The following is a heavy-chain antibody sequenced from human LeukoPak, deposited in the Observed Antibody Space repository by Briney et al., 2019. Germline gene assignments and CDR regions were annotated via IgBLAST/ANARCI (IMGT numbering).Heavy chain of an antibody. J-gene: IGHJ4*02. Sequence: SVKVSCKASGGTFSSYAISWVRQAPGQGLEWMGGIIPIFGTANYAQKFQGRVTITADESTSTAYMELSSLRSEDTAVYYCATSLFRDLAFDYWGQGTLVTVSS. CDR1: GGTFSSYA. D-gene: IGHD5-24*01. CDR2: IIPIFGTA. V-gene: IGHV1-69*13. CDR3: ATSLFRDLAFDY.